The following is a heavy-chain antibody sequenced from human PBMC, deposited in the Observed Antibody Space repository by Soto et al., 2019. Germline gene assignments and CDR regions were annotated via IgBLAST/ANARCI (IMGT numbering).Heavy chain of an antibody. J-gene: IGHJ1*01. V-gene: IGHV4-34*01. CDR1: GGSFSGYY. Sequence: PSETLSLTCAVYGGSFSGYYWSWIRQPPGKGLEWIGEINHRGSTNYNPSLKSRVSFSMDPSKNQFSLKLNSVMAADTAVYYCAGYSNSWSKYVKHWGRGSLVTVSS. D-gene: IGHD6-13*01. CDR3: AGYSNSWSKYVKH. CDR2: INHRGST.